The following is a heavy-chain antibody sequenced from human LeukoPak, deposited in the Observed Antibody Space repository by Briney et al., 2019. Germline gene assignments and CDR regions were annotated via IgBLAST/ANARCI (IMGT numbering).Heavy chain of an antibody. D-gene: IGHD2-2*02. CDR2: IRYDGTDK. J-gene: IGHJ6*03. CDR3: AKGYCSSTSCYTGYYFYMDV. V-gene: IGHV3-30*02. Sequence: PGGSLRLSCAASGFTFSSYDMHWVRQAPGKGLEWVAFIRYDGTDKYYADSVKGRFTISRDNSKNTLYLQMNSLRAEDAAVYYCAKGYCSSTSCYTGYYFYMDVWGKGTTVTVSS. CDR1: GFTFSSYD.